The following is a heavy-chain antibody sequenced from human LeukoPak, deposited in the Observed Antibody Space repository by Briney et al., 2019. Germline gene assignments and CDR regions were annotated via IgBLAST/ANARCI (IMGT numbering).Heavy chain of an antibody. CDR3: ARDVGPGSIIIDY. Sequence: PGVSVRLSCAASGFIFSSYWMSWVRQAPGKGLEWVANIKQYESEKYFADSVKGRFTISRDNAKNSLYLQMNSLRAEDTAVYYCARDVGPGSIIIDYWGQGTLVTVSS. J-gene: IGHJ4*02. CDR1: GFIFSSYW. CDR2: IKQYESEK. V-gene: IGHV3-7*05. D-gene: IGHD3-10*01.